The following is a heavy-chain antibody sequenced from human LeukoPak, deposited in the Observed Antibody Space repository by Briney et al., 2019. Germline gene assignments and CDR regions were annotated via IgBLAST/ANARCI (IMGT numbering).Heavy chain of an antibody. CDR3: ARHRRNTMIGTVSSRGFDY. V-gene: IGHV5-51*01. Sequence: GESLKISCQASGYRFTDYWIGWVRQMPGKGLEWMGLIYPGDSDTTYSPSFQGQVTISADKSISTAYLQWSSLKASDTAMYYCARHRRNTMIGTVSSRGFDYWGQGTLVTVSS. CDR2: IYPGDSDT. D-gene: IGHD3-22*01. CDR1: GYRFTDYW. J-gene: IGHJ4*02.